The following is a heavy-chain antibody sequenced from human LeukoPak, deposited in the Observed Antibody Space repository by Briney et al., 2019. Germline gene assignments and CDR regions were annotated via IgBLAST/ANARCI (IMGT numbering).Heavy chain of an antibody. CDR3: ATESGDYDGY. CDR1: GFTFSSYE. CDR2: VSRSGSTI. D-gene: IGHD4-17*01. J-gene: IGHJ4*02. V-gene: IGHV3-48*03. Sequence: GGSLRLSCVASGFTFSSYEMNWVRQAPGKGLEWVSYVSRSGSTIYYADPVKGRFTISRDNAKKSLYLQMNSLRAEDTAVYYCATESGDYDGYWGQGTLVTVSS.